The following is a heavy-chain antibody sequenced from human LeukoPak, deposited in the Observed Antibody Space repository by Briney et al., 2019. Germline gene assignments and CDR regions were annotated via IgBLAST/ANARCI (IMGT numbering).Heavy chain of an antibody. D-gene: IGHD5-12*01. CDR2: INPSGGST. Sequence: ASVKVSCKASGYTFTSYYMHWVRQAPGQGLEWMGIINPSGGSTSYAQKFQGRVTMTRDMSTSTVYMELSSLRSEDTAVYYCARNGVATIFHYYYYYMDVWGKGTTVTVSS. J-gene: IGHJ6*03. CDR1: GYTFTSYY. V-gene: IGHV1-46*01. CDR3: ARNGVATIFHYYYYYMDV.